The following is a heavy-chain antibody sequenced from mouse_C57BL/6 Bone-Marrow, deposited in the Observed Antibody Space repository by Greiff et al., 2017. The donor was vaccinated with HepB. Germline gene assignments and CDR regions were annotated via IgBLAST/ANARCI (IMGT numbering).Heavy chain of an antibody. CDR3: ARDAEYGSSYVGFAY. J-gene: IGHJ3*01. Sequence: EVKVVESGGGLVQSGRSLRLSCATSGFTFSDFYMEWVRQAPGKGLEWIAASRNKANDYTTEYSASVKGRFIVSRDTSQSILYLQMNALRAEDTAIYYCARDAEYGSSYVGFAYWGQGTLVTVSA. CDR2: SRNKANDYTT. CDR1: GFTFSDFY. D-gene: IGHD1-1*01. V-gene: IGHV7-1*01.